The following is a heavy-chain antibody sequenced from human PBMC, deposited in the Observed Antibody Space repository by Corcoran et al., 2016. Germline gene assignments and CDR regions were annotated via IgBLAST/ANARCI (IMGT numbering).Heavy chain of an antibody. J-gene: IGHJ3*02. CDR1: GGTFSSDA. V-gene: IGHV1-69*01. Sequence: QVQLVQSGAEVKKPGSSVKVSCKASGGTFSSDAISWVRQAPGQGLEWMGGIIPIFGTANYAQKFQGRVTITADESTSTAYMELSSLRSEDMAVYYCARVRTTVTTADAFDIWGQGTMVTVSS. CDR2: IIPIFGTA. D-gene: IGHD4-17*01. CDR3: ARVRTTVTTADAFDI.